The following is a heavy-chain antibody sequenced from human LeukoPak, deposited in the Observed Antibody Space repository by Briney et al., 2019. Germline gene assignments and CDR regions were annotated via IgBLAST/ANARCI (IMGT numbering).Heavy chain of an antibody. D-gene: IGHD3-3*01. CDR2: INHSGST. CDR1: GGSFSGYY. CDR3: ASRTHYDFWSGYYYYMDV. Sequence: SETLSLTCAVYGGSFSGYYWSWIRQPPGKGLEWMGEINHSGSTNYNPSLKSRVTISVDTSKNQFSLRLSSVTAADTAVYYCASRTHYDFWSGYYYYMDVWGKGTTVTVSS. J-gene: IGHJ6*03. V-gene: IGHV4-34*01.